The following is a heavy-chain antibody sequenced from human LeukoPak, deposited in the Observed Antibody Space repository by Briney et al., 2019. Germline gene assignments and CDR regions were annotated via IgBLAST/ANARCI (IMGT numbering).Heavy chain of an antibody. D-gene: IGHD7-27*01. V-gene: IGHV3-48*01. Sequence: GGSLRLSCEASGFTVSSYSMNWVRQVPGKRLEWVSHISSSGSMIWYADSVKGRFTISRDSAKNSLHLQMNSLRAEDTAVYYCARDPESNWGWDLDYWGQGTLVTVSS. CDR2: ISSSGSMI. CDR3: ARDPESNWGWDLDY. J-gene: IGHJ4*02. CDR1: GFTVSSYS.